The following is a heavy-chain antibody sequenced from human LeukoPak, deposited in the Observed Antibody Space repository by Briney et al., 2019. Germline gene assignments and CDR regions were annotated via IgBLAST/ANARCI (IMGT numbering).Heavy chain of an antibody. CDR3: ARGLYSFSTFTLDP. D-gene: IGHD2-2*01. CDR2: INSDGSRT. Sequence: PGGSLRLSCAASGYIFSNYWMHWVRHAPGKGMVWVSRINSDGSRTNYADCVKGRFTISRDNAKNTVFLEMNSLGVEDSAVYYCARGLYSFSTFTLDPRGQGTLVTVSS. J-gene: IGHJ5*02. CDR1: GYIFSNYW. V-gene: IGHV3-74*01.